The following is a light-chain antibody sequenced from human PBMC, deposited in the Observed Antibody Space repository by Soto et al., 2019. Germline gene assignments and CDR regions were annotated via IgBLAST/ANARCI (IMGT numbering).Light chain of an antibody. CDR3: LLYGNSDT. Sequence: EIVLTQSPGTLSLSPGERATLSCMASQSVSSTDLAWYQQRPGQAPRLLISGASARATAFPDRFSGSGSGTDFTLTISRLEPEDFGICYCLLYGNSDTFGGGTKVEIK. J-gene: IGKJ4*01. CDR2: GAS. V-gene: IGKV3-20*01. CDR1: QSVSSTD.